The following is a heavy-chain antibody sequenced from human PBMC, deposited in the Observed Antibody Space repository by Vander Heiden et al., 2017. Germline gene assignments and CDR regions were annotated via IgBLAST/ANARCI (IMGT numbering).Heavy chain of an antibody. V-gene: IGHV3-33*01. Sequence: QVQLVESGGGVVQPVRSLRLSCAASGFTFRSYGMHWVREAPGKGLGWVAVIWYDGSNKYYADSVKGRFTISRDNSKNTLYLQMNSLRAEDTAVYYCARGYDSSGWAAFDYWGQGTLVTVSS. CDR1: GFTFRSYG. J-gene: IGHJ4*02. D-gene: IGHD6-19*01. CDR3: ARGYDSSGWAAFDY. CDR2: IWYDGSNK.